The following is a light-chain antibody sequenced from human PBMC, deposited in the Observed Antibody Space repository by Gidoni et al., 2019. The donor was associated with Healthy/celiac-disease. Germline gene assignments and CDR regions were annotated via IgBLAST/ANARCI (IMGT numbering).Light chain of an antibody. CDR2: DAS. J-gene: IGKJ4*01. CDR3: QQRSNWLT. V-gene: IGKV3-11*01. CDR1: QSVSSY. Sequence: EIVLTQSPATLSLSPGERATLSCRASQSVSSYLAWYQQKLGQAPRPLIYDASNRATGIPARFSGSGSGTDFTLTISSLEPEDFAVYYCQQRSNWLTFGGGTKVEIK.